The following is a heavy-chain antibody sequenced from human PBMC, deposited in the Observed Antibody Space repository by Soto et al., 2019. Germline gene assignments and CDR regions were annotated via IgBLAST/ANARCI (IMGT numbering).Heavy chain of an antibody. CDR2: ISGYNGNT. V-gene: IGHV1-18*01. CDR3: AREYGMDV. J-gene: IGHJ6*02. Sequence: QVQLEQSGAEVKKPGASVNVSCKASGYSYRTYAMSWVRQAPGQGLEWVGWISGYNGNTHYAEKFQGRVTLTTDRATKTAFMELRSLTRDDTAVYYCAREYGMDVWGQGTTVTVSS. CDR1: GYSYRTYA.